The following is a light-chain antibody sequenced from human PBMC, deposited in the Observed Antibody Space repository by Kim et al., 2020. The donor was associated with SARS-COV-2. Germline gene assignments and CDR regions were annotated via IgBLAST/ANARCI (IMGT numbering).Light chain of an antibody. Sequence: PGEPVTLTCGSSTGPVTSSHYPYWFQQRPGQAPRTLISDTGNTHSWTPARFSGSLLGDKAALTLSGAQPEDEADYYCLLSYSGAWVFGGGTRLTVL. CDR3: LLSYSGAWV. CDR2: DTG. CDR1: TGPVTSSHY. J-gene: IGLJ3*02. V-gene: IGLV7-46*01.